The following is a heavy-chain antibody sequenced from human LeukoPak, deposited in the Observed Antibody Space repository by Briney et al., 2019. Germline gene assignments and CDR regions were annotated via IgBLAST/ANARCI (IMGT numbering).Heavy chain of an antibody. V-gene: IGHV1-69*01. D-gene: IGHD3-10*01. CDR3: ASGVFYGSGSYGVDY. CDR2: IIPIFGTA. CDR1: GGTFISYA. J-gene: IGHJ4*02. Sequence: SVKVSSKPPGGTFISYAIRCVRQTPGQRVEWMGRIIPIFGTANYIQKFQGRVTITPDESTSTDYMELSSLRSEDTAVYYCASGVFYGSGSYGVDYWGQGTLVTVSS.